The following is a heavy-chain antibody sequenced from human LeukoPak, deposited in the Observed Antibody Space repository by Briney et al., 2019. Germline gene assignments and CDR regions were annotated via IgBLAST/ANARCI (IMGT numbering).Heavy chain of an antibody. Sequence: PGGSLRLSCAASGFTFSTYWMHWVRQAPGEGLVWVSRINGDGSTTNYADSVKGRFTISRDNAKNTLYLQMNSLRAEDTAVYYCTRRVDATRWYDPWGQGTLVIVSS. CDR1: GFTFSTYW. J-gene: IGHJ5*02. CDR2: INGDGSTT. CDR3: TRRVDATRWYDP. V-gene: IGHV3-74*01. D-gene: IGHD2-15*01.